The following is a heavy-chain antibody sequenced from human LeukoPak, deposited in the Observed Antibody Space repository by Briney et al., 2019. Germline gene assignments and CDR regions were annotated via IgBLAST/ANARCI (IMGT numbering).Heavy chain of an antibody. D-gene: IGHD2-2*01. CDR3: ARGEDIVVVPAAQNWFDP. Sequence: SETLSLTCTVSGGSISSYYWSWIRQPAGKGLEWIGRICTSGSTNYNPSLKSRVTMSVDTSKNQFSLKLSSVTAADTAVYYCARGEDIVVVPAAQNWFDPWGQGTLVTVSS. CDR2: ICTSGST. CDR1: GGSISSYY. J-gene: IGHJ5*02. V-gene: IGHV4-4*07.